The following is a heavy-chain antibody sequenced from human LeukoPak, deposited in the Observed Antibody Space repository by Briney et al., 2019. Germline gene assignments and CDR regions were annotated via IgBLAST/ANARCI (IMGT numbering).Heavy chain of an antibody. CDR3: ARDISATGSGGY. Sequence: GGSLRLSCAAAGFTFSTCNMNWVRQAPGKGLEWVSFITSRSSTIHYAESVKGRFTISRDNARNSLYLQMNSLRAEDTAVYYCARDISATGSGGYWGQGTLVTVSS. V-gene: IGHV3-48*01. CDR1: GFTFSTCN. CDR2: ITSRSSTI. J-gene: IGHJ4*02. D-gene: IGHD6-13*01.